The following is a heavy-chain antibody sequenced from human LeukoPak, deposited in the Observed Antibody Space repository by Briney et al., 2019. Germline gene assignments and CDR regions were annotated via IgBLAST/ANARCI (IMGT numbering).Heavy chain of an antibody. CDR2: IYTSGGT. D-gene: IGHD3-10*01. J-gene: IGHJ4*02. Sequence: SETLSLTCTVSGGSIYNYYWNGIRQTSEKGLEWIGRIYTSGGTKYNPSLKSRVSMSVDTSKNQFSLRLGTVTAADTAVYYCARGNAVDMLRGAYDFWGQETLVTVSS. CDR3: ARGNAVDMLRGAYDF. V-gene: IGHV4-4*07. CDR1: GGSIYNYY.